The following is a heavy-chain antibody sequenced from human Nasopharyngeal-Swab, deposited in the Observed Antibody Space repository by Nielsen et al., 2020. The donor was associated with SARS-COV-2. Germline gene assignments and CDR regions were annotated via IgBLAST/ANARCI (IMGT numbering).Heavy chain of an antibody. Sequence: VRQMPGKGLPWMGRIDPSDPYTKYSPSFEGHVTFAADKSIGTVYLQWSSLRASDTAMYYCARLPYSSTSYYALDSWGQGTLVTVSS. V-gene: IGHV5-10-1*01. CDR2: IDPSDPYT. CDR3: ARLPYSSTSYYALDS. D-gene: IGHD2-2*01. J-gene: IGHJ5*01.